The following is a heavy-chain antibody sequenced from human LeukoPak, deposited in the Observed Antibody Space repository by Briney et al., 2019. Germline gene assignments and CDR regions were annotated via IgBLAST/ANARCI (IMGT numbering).Heavy chain of an antibody. CDR2: ISAYNGNT. J-gene: IGHJ4*02. CDR1: GYTFTSYG. D-gene: IGHD2-2*01. CDR3: ARYCSSTSCHGYYFDY. Sequence: GASVKVSCKASGYTFTSYGISWVRQAPGQGREWVGWISAYNGNTNYAQKLQGRVTMTTDTSTSTAYMELRSLRSDDTAVYYCARYCSSTSCHGYYFDYWGQGTLVTVSS. V-gene: IGHV1-18*01.